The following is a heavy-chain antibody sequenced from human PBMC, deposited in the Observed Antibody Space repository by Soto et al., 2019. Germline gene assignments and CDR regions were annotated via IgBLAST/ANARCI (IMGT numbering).Heavy chain of an antibody. D-gene: IGHD1-26*01. J-gene: IGHJ6*02. V-gene: IGHV3-11*01. Sequence: QVQLVESGGGLVKPGGSLRLSCAASGFTFSDYYMNWVRQAPGKGLEWVAYISASSSTIFYVDSVKGRFTISRDNAKNSLSLQMDSLRADDTGVHYCARRGGNSSHYFLYAMDVWGQGTTVTVS. CDR3: ARRGGNSSHYFLYAMDV. CDR2: ISASSSTI. CDR1: GFTFSDYY.